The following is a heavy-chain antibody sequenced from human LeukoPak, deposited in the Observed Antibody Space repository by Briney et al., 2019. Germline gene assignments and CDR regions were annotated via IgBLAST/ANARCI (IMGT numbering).Heavy chain of an antibody. D-gene: IGHD4-23*01. Sequence: SGTLSLTCAVSGGSISTSNWWSWVRQPPGKGLEWIGEIYHSGSTNYNPSFKSRLTISPDKSKNQFSLKLSSVTAADTALYYCAREVTTVGYFDYWGQGTLVTVSS. CDR1: GGSISTSNW. V-gene: IGHV4-4*02. CDR3: AREVTTVGYFDY. CDR2: IYHSGST. J-gene: IGHJ4*02.